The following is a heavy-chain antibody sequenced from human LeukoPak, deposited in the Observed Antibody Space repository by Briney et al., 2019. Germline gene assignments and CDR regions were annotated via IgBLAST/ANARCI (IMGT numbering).Heavy chain of an antibody. V-gene: IGHV1-8*01. Sequence: GASVKVSCKASGYTFTSYDINWVRQATGQGLEWMGWMNPNSGNTGYAQKFQGRVTMTRNTSISTAYMELSSLRSEDTAVYYCARVLPLLGFGGSMNYYMDVWGKGTTVTISS. D-gene: IGHD3-10*01. CDR1: GYTFTSYD. CDR3: ARVLPLLGFGGSMNYYMDV. J-gene: IGHJ6*03. CDR2: MNPNSGNT.